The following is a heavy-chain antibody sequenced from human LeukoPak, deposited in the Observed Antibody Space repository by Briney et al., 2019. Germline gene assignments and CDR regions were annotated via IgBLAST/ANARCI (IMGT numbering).Heavy chain of an antibody. Sequence: PGGSLRLSCAASGFTFSSYSMNWVRQAPGKGLEWVSSISSSSSYIYYADSVKGRFTISRDNAKNSLYLQMNSLRAEDTAVYYCARAPDIVVVPAAIFDYWGQGTLVTVSS. D-gene: IGHD2-2*01. CDR2: ISSSSSYI. CDR3: ARAPDIVVVPAAIFDY. V-gene: IGHV3-21*01. J-gene: IGHJ4*02. CDR1: GFTFSSYS.